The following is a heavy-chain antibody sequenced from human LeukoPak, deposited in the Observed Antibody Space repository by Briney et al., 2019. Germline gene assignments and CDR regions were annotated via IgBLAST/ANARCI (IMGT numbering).Heavy chain of an antibody. J-gene: IGHJ4*02. V-gene: IGHV3-30*02. CDR1: GFIFTEYG. CDR2: VRKDATEK. CDR3: AKRSGPNSGPFDS. D-gene: IGHD1-1*01. Sequence: GGSLRLSCAASGFIFTEYGMDWVRQAPGKGLEWVAFVRKDATEKKYADSVEGRFTISRDDSENTVYLKMNNLRVDDTAVYYCAKRSGPNSGPFDSRGQGTPVIVSS.